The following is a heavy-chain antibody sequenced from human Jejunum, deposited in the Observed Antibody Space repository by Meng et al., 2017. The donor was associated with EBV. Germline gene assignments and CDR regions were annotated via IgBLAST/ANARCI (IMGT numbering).Heavy chain of an antibody. Sequence: LELQEPGPGLVNPPTTLSPTFTVAGASIISSIYSWAWIRQPPGKGLEWIGSIYSSGSTYYNPSLKSRVTISVDTSKNQFSLKLSPVTAADTAVYYCARAPSVAAAGLNNWFDPWGQGTLVTASS. CDR2: IYSSGST. CDR1: GASIISSIYS. CDR3: ARAPSVAAAGLNNWFDP. V-gene: IGHV4-39*01. J-gene: IGHJ5*02. D-gene: IGHD6-13*01.